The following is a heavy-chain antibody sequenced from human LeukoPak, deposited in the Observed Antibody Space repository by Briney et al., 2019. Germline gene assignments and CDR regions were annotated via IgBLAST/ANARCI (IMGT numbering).Heavy chain of an antibody. CDR2: IYYSGST. D-gene: IGHD3-22*01. CDR3: AREYYYDSSGLLDPSFDY. J-gene: IGHJ4*02. Sequence: SETLSLTCTVSGGSISSSSYYWGWIRQPPGKGLEWIGSIYYSGSTYHNPSLKSRVTISVDTSKNQFSLKLSSVTAADTAVYYCAREYYYDSSGLLDPSFDYWGQGTLVTVSS. CDR1: GGSISSSSYY. V-gene: IGHV4-39*07.